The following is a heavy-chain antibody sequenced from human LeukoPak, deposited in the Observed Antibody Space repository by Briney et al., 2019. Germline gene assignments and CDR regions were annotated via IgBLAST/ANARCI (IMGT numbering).Heavy chain of an antibody. CDR3: ARINGYNWDY. CDR2: IYYSGSS. D-gene: IGHD5-24*01. CDR1: GGSISSYY. V-gene: IGHV4-59*08. Sequence: SETLSLTCTVSGGSISSYYWSWLRQPPRKGLEWIGYIYYSGSSNYNPSLKSRVTISVDTSKNQFSLKLSSVTAADTAVYYCARINGYNWDYWGQGTLVTVSS. J-gene: IGHJ4*02.